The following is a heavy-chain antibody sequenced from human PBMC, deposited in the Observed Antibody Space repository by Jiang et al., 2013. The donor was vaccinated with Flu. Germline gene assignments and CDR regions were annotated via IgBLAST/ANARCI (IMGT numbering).Heavy chain of an antibody. CDR3: ARGGMVARYGFDY. V-gene: IGHV4-38-2*01. CDR2: IYHPQIT. CDR1: NYSISSNNY. Sequence: QTLSLTCAVSNYSISSNNYWVWLRQSPGMGLEWIGSIYHPQITYKNPTLESRVLLSLDTSKDQFSLRLKSVTAADTALYYCARGGMVARYGFDYWGQGILVTVSS. D-gene: IGHD2-8*01. J-gene: IGHJ4*02.